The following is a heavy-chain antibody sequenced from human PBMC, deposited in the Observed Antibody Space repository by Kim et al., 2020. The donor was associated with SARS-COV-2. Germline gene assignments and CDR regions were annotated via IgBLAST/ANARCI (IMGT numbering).Heavy chain of an antibody. J-gene: IGHJ6*02. V-gene: IGHV3-21*01. Sequence: GGSLRLSCAASGFTFSSYSMNWVRQAPGKGLEWVSSISSSSSYIYYADSVKGRFTISRDNAKNSLYLQMNSLRAEDTAVYYCARDRPRPNNVVTGYDLRYYYGMDVWGQGTTVTVSS. CDR1: GFTFSSYS. CDR3: ARDRPRPNNVVTGYDLRYYYGMDV. D-gene: IGHD5-12*01. CDR2: ISSSSSYI.